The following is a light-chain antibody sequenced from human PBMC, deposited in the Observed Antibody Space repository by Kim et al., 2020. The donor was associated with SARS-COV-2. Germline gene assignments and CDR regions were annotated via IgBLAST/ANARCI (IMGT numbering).Light chain of an antibody. Sequence: DIQMTQSPSSLSASVGDRVTLTCLASQDIDNSLNWYQQKPGEPPKLLIFEATNLETGVPRRFTGSTSVTDFTLTITNLQPEDIATYYCQQYHDVPFTFGGGTKVDIK. CDR2: EAT. CDR1: QDIDNS. V-gene: IGKV1-33*01. CDR3: QQYHDVPFT. J-gene: IGKJ4*01.